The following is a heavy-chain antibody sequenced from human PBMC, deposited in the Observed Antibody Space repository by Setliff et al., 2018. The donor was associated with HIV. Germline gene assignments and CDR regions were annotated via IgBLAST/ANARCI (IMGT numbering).Heavy chain of an antibody. V-gene: IGHV3-23*01. CDR2: ISGSGDST. D-gene: IGHD6-13*01. Sequence: GGSLRLSCAASGFIFSSYAMTWVRQAPGKGLEWVSTISGSGDSTYYADSVKGRFTISRDNSKNTLYLQMNSLRADDTAVYYCAKDPSDSSSWYYFHYWGQGALVTVSS. J-gene: IGHJ4*02. CDR3: AKDPSDSSSWYYFHY. CDR1: GFIFSSYA.